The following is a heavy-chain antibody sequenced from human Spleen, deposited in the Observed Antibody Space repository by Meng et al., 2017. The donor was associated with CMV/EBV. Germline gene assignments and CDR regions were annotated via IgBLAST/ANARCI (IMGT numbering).Heavy chain of an antibody. Sequence: GSLRLSCAASGFTFDDYAMHWGRQAPGKGLEWVSLISWDGGSTYYADSVKGRFTISRDNSKNSLYLQMNSLRAEDTALYYCAKSLRGSRNYGMDVWGQGTTVTVSS. CDR1: GFTFDDYA. V-gene: IGHV3-43D*03. J-gene: IGHJ6*02. CDR2: ISWDGGST. CDR3: AKSLRGSRNYGMDV. D-gene: IGHD1-14*01.